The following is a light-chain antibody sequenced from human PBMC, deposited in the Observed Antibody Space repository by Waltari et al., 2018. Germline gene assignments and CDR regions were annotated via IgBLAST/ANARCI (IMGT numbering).Light chain of an antibody. CDR2: GAS. CDR3: QHYVSLPVT. Sequence: EIVLTQSPGTLSLSPGKRATLSCRASQSVGRSLAWYQQKPGQAPRLLIYGASIRATGIPDRFSGGGSGTDFSLTISRLESEDFAAYHCQHYVSLPVTFGQGTKVEIK. V-gene: IGKV3-20*01. CDR1: QSVGRS. J-gene: IGKJ1*01.